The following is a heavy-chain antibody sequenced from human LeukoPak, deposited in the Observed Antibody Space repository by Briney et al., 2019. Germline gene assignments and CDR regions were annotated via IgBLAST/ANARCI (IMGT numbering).Heavy chain of an antibody. CDR1: GYTXTAYA. Sequence: ASVKVSCKSSGYTXTAYAMHWVRQAPGQGLEWMGWTTSSDGANYAQKFQGRVTKTRDTSMSTAYMDLNRLTSDDTAVYFCARDRYGDGFAHFDYWGQGTLVTVSS. CDR2: TTSSDGA. CDR3: ARDRYGDGFAHFDY. D-gene: IGHD5-24*01. V-gene: IGHV1-2*02. J-gene: IGHJ4*02.